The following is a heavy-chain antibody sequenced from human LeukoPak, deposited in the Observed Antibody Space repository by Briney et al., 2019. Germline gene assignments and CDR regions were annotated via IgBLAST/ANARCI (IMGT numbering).Heavy chain of an antibody. CDR1: GFTFSSYS. V-gene: IGHV3-48*04. Sequence: GGSLRLSCAASGFTFSSYSMNWVRQAPGKWLEWVSYISSSSSTIYYADSVKGRFTISRDNAKNSLYLQMNSLRAEDTAVYYCARGKISSSDLFDPWGQGTLVTVSS. CDR2: ISSSSSTI. CDR3: ARGKISSSDLFDP. J-gene: IGHJ5*02. D-gene: IGHD6-13*01.